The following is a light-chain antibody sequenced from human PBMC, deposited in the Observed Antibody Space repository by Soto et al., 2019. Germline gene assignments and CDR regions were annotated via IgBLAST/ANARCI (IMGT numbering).Light chain of an antibody. CDR2: GNS. CDR1: SSNIGAGYD. J-gene: IGLJ1*01. CDR3: QSYDSSLSVS. Sequence: QSVLTQPPSVSGAPGQRVTISCTGSSSNIGAGYDVHWYQQLPGTAPKLLIYGNSNRPSGVPDRFSGSKSGTSASLAITGLQAVDEADYYCQSYDSSLSVSFGTGTKVTVL. V-gene: IGLV1-40*01.